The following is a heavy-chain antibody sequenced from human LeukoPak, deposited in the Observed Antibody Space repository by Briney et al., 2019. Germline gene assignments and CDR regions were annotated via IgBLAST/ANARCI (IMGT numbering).Heavy chain of an antibody. V-gene: IGHV3-23*01. Sequence: GGSLRLSCAASGFTFSSYAVNWVRQAAGKGLEWVSGISSSSGTPYYADSVRGRFTISRDNSKNTLFLQMNSLRVDDTALYYCAKPSPGGLYCGGDCYYFDSWGQGTLVTVSS. D-gene: IGHD2-21*02. CDR2: ISSSSGTP. CDR1: GFTFSSYA. J-gene: IGHJ4*02. CDR3: AKPSPGGLYCGGDCYYFDS.